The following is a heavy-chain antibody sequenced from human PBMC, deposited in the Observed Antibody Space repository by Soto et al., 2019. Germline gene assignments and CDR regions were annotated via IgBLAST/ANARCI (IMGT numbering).Heavy chain of an antibody. J-gene: IGHJ6*02. CDR3: TRDPDIVVVPAAIPYYYGMDV. CDR1: GFTFGDYA. Sequence: GGSLRLSCTASGFTFGDYAMSRFRQAPGKGLEWVGFIRSKAYGGTTEYAASVKGRFTISRDDSKSIAYLQMNSLKTEDTAVYYCTRDPDIVVVPAAIPYYYGMDVWGQGTTVTVSS. D-gene: IGHD2-2*01. V-gene: IGHV3-49*03. CDR2: IRSKAYGGTT.